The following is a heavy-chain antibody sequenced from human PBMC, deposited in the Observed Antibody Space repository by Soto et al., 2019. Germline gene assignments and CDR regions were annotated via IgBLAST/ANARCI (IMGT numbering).Heavy chain of an antibody. CDR1: GYTFTSYG. CDR2: INPYNGNT. J-gene: IGHJ5*02. CDR3: ARDPVGGNWFAP. Sequence: QVQLVQSGAEVKKPGASVKVSCKASGYTFTSYGISWVRQAPGQGLEWMGWINPYNGNTNDAQKLQVRVTMTTDTSTSTAYMELRSLRSDDTAVYDCARDPVGGNWFAPWGQGTLVTVSS. D-gene: IGHD1-26*01. V-gene: IGHV1-18*01.